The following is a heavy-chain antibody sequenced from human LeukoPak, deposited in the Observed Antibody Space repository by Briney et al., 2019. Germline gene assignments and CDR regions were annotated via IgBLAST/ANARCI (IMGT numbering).Heavy chain of an antibody. J-gene: IGHJ4*02. D-gene: IGHD4-11*01. CDR1: GGSVSSGTYY. CDR3: ARDRVRGDSNPFFDY. Sequence: PSETLSLTCTVSGGSVSSGTYYWSWIRQPPGKGLEWIGYIYYSGSTNYNPSLKSRVTISVDTSKNQFSLKLNSVTAADTAVYYCARDRVRGDSNPFFDYWGQGTLVTVSS. V-gene: IGHV4-61*01. CDR2: IYYSGST.